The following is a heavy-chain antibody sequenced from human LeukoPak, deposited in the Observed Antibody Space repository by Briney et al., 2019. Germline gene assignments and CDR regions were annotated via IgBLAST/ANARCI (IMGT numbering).Heavy chain of an antibody. D-gene: IGHD3-9*01. V-gene: IGHV4-59*01. J-gene: IGHJ3*02. CDR2: IYYSGST. CDR1: GGSITTYY. Sequence: NPSETLSLTCTVSGGSITTYYWTWIRQPPGKGLEWIGHIYYSGSTNYNPSLKRRVTISVDTSKDQFSLKLSSVTAADTAVYYCTRGGDDWYAFDIWGQGRMVTVSS. CDR3: TRGGDDWYAFDI.